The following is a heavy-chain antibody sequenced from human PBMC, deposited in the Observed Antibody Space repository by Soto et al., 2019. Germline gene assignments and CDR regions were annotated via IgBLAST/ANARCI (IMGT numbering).Heavy chain of an antibody. V-gene: IGHV3-7*03. Sequence: GGSLRLSCAASGFTFSSYWMSWVRQAPGKGLQWVANINRDGNEKYYVDSLKGRFTISRDNAENSLYLQMNTLRAEDTAVYYCARAPDGSGAYYYFDGWGQGTLVTVSS. CDR1: GFTFSSYW. CDR3: ARAPDGSGAYYYFDG. CDR2: INRDGNEK. D-gene: IGHD3-22*01. J-gene: IGHJ4*02.